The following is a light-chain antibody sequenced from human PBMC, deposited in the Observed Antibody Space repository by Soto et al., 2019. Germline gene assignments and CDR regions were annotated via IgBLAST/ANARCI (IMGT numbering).Light chain of an antibody. Sequence: DIPMTQSPSSVSASVGDRVTITCRASQSISSSLAWYQQKPGTVPKLLIYAASSLQSVVPSRFSGSGAGTEFTLSITSLQPEDFGTYYCQQGDSFPITFGQGTRLEIK. CDR1: QSISSS. CDR2: AAS. V-gene: IGKV1-12*01. CDR3: QQGDSFPIT. J-gene: IGKJ5*01.